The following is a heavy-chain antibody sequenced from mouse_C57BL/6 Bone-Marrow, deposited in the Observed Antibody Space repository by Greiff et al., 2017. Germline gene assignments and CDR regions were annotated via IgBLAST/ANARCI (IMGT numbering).Heavy chain of an antibody. CDR3: TSYGSYFAWFAY. J-gene: IGHJ3*01. CDR1: GFNIKDSY. V-gene: IGHV14-1*01. Sequence: EVQLQQSGAELVRPGASVKLSCTASGFNIKDSYMHWVKQRPEQGLEWIGRIDPEDGDTDYAPKFQGKATMTADTSSNTAYMQLSSLTSEDTAVYYGTSYGSYFAWFAYWGQGTLVTVSA. D-gene: IGHD2-1*01. CDR2: IDPEDGDT.